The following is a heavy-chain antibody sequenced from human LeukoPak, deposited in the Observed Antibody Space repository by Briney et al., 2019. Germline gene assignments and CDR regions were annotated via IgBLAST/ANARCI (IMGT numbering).Heavy chain of an antibody. CDR1: GDSISSGDYY. CDR3: ARTNYGSGSYYVDY. D-gene: IGHD3-10*01. CDR2: ISSSGST. J-gene: IGHJ4*02. V-gene: IGHV4-61*02. Sequence: SETLSLTCTVSGDSISSGDYYWSWIRQPAGKGLEWIGRISSSGSTNYNPSLKSRVTVSVDTSKNQLSLKLSSVTAADTAVYYCARTNYGSGSYYVDYWGQGTLVTVSS.